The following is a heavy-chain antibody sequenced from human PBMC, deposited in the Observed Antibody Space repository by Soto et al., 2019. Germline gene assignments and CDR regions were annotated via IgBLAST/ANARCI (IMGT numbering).Heavy chain of an antibody. CDR1: GDSISNSRFY. V-gene: IGHV4-39*01. CDR3: ARHADLYYFDY. J-gene: IGHJ4*02. Sequence: PSETLSLTCSVSGDSISNSRFYWAWIRQPPGKGLEWIGSIYHSGSTYYNPSLKSRVTISVDTSKNQFSLKLSSVTAADTAVYYCARHADLYYFDYRGRGTVVTVS. CDR2: IYHSGST.